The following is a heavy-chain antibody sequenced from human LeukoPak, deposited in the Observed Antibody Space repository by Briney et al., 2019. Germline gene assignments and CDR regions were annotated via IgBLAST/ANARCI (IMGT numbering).Heavy chain of an antibody. CDR1: GFTFSGSA. CDR2: IRSKANSYAT. V-gene: IGHV3-73*01. CDR3: ARDGATRPLGN. Sequence: TGGSLRLSCAASGFTFSGSAMHWVRQASGKGLEWVGRIRSKANSYATVYAASVKGRFTISRDDSKNTAYLQMNSLRAEDTAVYYCARDGATRPLGNWGQGTLVTVSS. J-gene: IGHJ4*02. D-gene: IGHD6-6*01.